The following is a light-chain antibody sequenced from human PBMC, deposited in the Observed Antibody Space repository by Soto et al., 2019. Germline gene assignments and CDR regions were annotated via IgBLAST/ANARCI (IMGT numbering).Light chain of an antibody. CDR3: AAWDDSLSGPL. CDR1: SSNIGSNY. CDR2: LND. V-gene: IGLV1-47*02. Sequence: QSAMTQPPSASGTPGQRVTISCSGSSSNIGSNYVYWYQQLPGTAPKLLMYLNDQRPSGVPDRFSGSKSGASASLDISGLRSEDEGDYFCAAWDDSLSGPLFGGGTKVTVL. J-gene: IGLJ2*01.